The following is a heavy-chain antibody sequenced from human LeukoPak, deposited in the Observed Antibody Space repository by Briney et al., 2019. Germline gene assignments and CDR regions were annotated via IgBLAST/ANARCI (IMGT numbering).Heavy chain of an antibody. CDR2: ISAYNGNT. J-gene: IGHJ4*02. CDR1: GYTFTSYG. D-gene: IGHD1-7*01. V-gene: IGHV1-18*01. CDR3: ARDRLTVAGTTCFDY. Sequence: ASVKVSCKASGYTFTSYGISWVRQAPGQGLEWMGWISAYNGNTNYAQKLQGRVTMTTDTSTSTAYMELRSLRSDDTAVYYCARDRLTVAGTTCFDYWGQGTLVTVSS.